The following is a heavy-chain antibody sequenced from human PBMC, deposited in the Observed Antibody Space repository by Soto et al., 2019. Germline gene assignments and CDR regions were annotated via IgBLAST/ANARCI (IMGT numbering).Heavy chain of an antibody. CDR2: ISGSGGNT. V-gene: IGHV3-23*01. J-gene: IGHJ4*02. D-gene: IGHD3-16*02. Sequence: EVQLLESGGGLVQPGGSLRLSCAASGFTFNNYAMSWVRQAPGKGLEWVSSISGSGGNTYYADSVKGRFTISRDNSKNTLYHQMNTLRADDTAVYYCAKPHDYIWGSYRTDYWGQGTLVTVSS. CDR3: AKPHDYIWGSYRTDY. CDR1: GFTFNNYA.